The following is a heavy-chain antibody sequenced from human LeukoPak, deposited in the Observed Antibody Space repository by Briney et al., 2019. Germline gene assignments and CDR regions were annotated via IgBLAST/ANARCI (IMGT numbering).Heavy chain of an antibody. J-gene: IGHJ4*02. CDR1: GFTFSSYA. CDR3: AKDEYSSSYLIDY. V-gene: IGHV3-23*01. D-gene: IGHD6-6*01. Sequence: GGSLRLSCAASGFTFSSYAMSWVRQAPGKGLEWVSAISGSGGSTYYADSVKGRSTISRDNSKNTLYLQMNSLRAEDTAVYYCAKDEYSSSYLIDYWGQGTLVTVSS. CDR2: ISGSGGST.